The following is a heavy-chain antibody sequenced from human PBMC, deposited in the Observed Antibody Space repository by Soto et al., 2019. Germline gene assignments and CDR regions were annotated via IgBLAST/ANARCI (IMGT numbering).Heavy chain of an antibody. Sequence: ASVKVSCKASGYTFTSYYMHWVRQAPGQGLEWVGIINPSGGSTSYAQKFQGRVTMTRDTSTSTVYMELSSLRSEDTAVYYCARSWSIAAPSPDAFDIWGQGTMVTVSS. CDR3: ARSWSIAAPSPDAFDI. CDR1: GYTFTSYY. D-gene: IGHD6-6*01. CDR2: INPSGGST. J-gene: IGHJ3*02. V-gene: IGHV1-46*01.